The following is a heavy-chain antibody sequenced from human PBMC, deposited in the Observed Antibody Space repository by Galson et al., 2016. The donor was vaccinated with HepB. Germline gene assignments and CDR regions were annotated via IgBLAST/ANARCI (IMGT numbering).Heavy chain of an antibody. V-gene: IGHV3-11*01. CDR3: AREYSTSGASDP. J-gene: IGHJ5*01. D-gene: IGHD2-8*01. CDR1: GFVFSDFY. Sequence: SLRLSCAASGFVFSDFYMSWLRQAPGKGLEWVAHIRRSSTIITYADSVKGRFTISRDNAKNSLYLQMNNLRAEDTAVYFCAREYSTSGASDPWGQGVLVTVSS. CDR2: IRRSSTII.